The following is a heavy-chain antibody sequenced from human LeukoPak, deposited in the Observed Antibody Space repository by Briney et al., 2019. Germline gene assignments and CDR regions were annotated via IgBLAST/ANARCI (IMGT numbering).Heavy chain of an antibody. CDR1: GFTFSSYE. CDR3: ATWAFYHNLDV. CDR2: IGDSGGNT. Sequence: GGSLRLSCAASGFTFSSYEMHWVRQAPGKGLEWVSYIGDSGGNTNYAGSVKGRFTISRDNSKNSLYLQMNSLTSEDTALYYCATWAFYHNLDVWGQGTTVIVSS. D-gene: IGHD2/OR15-2a*01. V-gene: IGHV3-48*03. J-gene: IGHJ6*02.